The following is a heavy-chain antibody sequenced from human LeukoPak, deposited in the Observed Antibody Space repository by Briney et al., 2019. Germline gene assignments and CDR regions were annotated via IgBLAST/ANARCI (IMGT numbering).Heavy chain of an antibody. V-gene: IGHV1-18*01. CDR2: ISAYNGNT. D-gene: IGHD3-10*02. CDR1: GYTFDTYG. J-gene: IGHJ6*03. CDR3: ASSFVRGRHFYYYYYMDV. Sequence: GASVKVSCKASGYTFDTYGISRVRQAPGQGLEWMGWISAYNGNTNYAQKLQGRVTMTTDTSTSTAYMELRSLRSDDTAVYYCASSFVRGRHFYYYYYMDVWGKGTTVTISS.